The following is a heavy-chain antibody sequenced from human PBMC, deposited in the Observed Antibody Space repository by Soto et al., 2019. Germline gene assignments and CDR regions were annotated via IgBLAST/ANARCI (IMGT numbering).Heavy chain of an antibody. CDR1: GFTVSSDY. J-gene: IGHJ6*02. Sequence: PGGSLGLSCAASGFTVSSDYMTWVRQAPGKGLEWLSTVYSGGTTYYADSVKGRFIISRDNSKNTLFLQMNNLRVEDTAMYYCARDPGYRNGMDVWGQGTTVTVSS. D-gene: IGHD5-18*01. CDR2: VYSGGTT. V-gene: IGHV3-66*01. CDR3: ARDPGYRNGMDV.